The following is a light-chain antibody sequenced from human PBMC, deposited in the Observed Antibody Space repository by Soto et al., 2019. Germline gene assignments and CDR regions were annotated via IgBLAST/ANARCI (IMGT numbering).Light chain of an antibody. CDR2: DAS. Sequence: EIVLTQSPATLSLSPGERDTLSCRACQSVTNYLAWYQQKPGQAPRLLIYDASNRATGIPARFSGSGSGTDFTLTISSLGPEDFAVYYCQQRSDWPLTFGGGTKVDIK. V-gene: IGKV3-11*01. CDR1: QSVTNY. J-gene: IGKJ4*01. CDR3: QQRSDWPLT.